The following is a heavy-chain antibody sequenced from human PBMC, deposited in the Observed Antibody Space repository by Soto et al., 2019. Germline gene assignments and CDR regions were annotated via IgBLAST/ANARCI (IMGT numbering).Heavy chain of an antibody. CDR1: GGSISSGDYY. CDR3: ARDEGYGDSDYYYSGMDV. D-gene: IGHD4-17*01. Sequence: QVQLQESGPGLVKPSQTLSLTCTVSGGSISSGDYYWSWIRQPPGKGLEWIGYIYYSGSTYYNPSLQSRVTISVDTSKNQFSLKLSSVTAADTALYYCARDEGYGDSDYYYSGMDVWGQGTTVTVSS. J-gene: IGHJ6*02. V-gene: IGHV4-30-4*01. CDR2: IYYSGST.